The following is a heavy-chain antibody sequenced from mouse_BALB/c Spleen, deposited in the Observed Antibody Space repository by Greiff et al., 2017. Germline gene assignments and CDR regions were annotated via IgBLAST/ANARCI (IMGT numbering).Heavy chain of an antibody. D-gene: IGHD4-1*01. CDR1: GFTFSNYW. V-gene: IGHV6-6*02. J-gene: IGHJ4*01. Sequence: EVHLVESGGGLVQPGGSMKLSCVASGFTFSNYWMNWVRQSPEKGLEWVAEIRLKSNNYATHYAESVKGRFTISRDDSKSSVYLQMNILRAEDTGIYYCTRGTGTGAMDYWGQGTSVTVSS. CDR3: TRGTGTGAMDY. CDR2: IRLKSNNYAT.